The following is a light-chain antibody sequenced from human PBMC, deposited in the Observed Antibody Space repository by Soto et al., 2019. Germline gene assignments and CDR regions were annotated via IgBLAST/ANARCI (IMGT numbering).Light chain of an antibody. V-gene: IGKV1-5*01. CDR2: DAS. CDR3: QQYYDYPYT. CDR1: QSVTSR. Sequence: DIQMTQSPSTLSASVGDRVSITCRASQSVTSRVAWYQQKLGKAPKLLIYDASSLESGAPSRFSGSRSGTEFTLTISSLQPDDFATYFCQQYYDYPYTFGQGTKLEIK. J-gene: IGKJ2*01.